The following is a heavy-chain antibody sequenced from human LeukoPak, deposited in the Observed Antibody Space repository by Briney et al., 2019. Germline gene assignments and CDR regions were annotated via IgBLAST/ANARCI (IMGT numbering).Heavy chain of an antibody. V-gene: IGHV3-23*01. CDR1: GFTFSSYG. Sequence: GGSLRLSCAASGFTFSSYGMSWVRQAPGKGLEWVSAISGSGGSTYYADSVKGRFTISRDNSKNTLYLQMNSLRAEDTAVYYCARGHYDSSGYYYVSGEFDYWGQGTLVTVSS. CDR3: ARGHYDSSGYYYVSGEFDY. CDR2: ISGSGGST. J-gene: IGHJ4*02. D-gene: IGHD3-22*01.